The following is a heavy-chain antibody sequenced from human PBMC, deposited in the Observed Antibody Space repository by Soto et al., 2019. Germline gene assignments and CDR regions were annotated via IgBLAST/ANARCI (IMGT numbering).Heavy chain of an antibody. Sequence: GGSLRLSCAASGFTFSSYWMSWVRQAPGKGLEWVANIKTDGSEKNYVESVKGRFTISRDSANNSLYLQMNSLTAEDTAIYYCARDSHMYSSGWYYYYMDVWGKGTTVTVSS. CDR1: GFTFSSYW. CDR3: ARDSHMYSSGWYYYYMDV. D-gene: IGHD6-19*01. CDR2: IKTDGSEK. V-gene: IGHV3-7*01. J-gene: IGHJ6*03.